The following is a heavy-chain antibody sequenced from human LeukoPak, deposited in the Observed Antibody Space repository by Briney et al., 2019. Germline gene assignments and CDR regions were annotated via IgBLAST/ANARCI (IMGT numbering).Heavy chain of an antibody. Sequence: PSETLSLTCTVSGSSISSYYWSWIRQPPGKGLEWIGYIYYSGSTNYNPSLKSRVTISVDTSKNQFSLKLSSVTAADTAVYYCARSRDGYNPWDYWGQGTLVTVSS. V-gene: IGHV4-59*01. J-gene: IGHJ4*02. CDR3: ARSRDGYNPWDY. CDR2: IYYSGST. D-gene: IGHD5-24*01. CDR1: GSSISSYY.